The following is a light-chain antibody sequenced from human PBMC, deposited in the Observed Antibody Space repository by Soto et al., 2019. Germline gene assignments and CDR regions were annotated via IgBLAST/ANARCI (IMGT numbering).Light chain of an antibody. Sequence: DIQITQSTSSLSASVGDRVTITCRASQSISSYLNWYQQKPGKAPKLLIYAASSLQSGVPSRFSGSGSGTDFTLTISSLQPEDFATYYCQQSYSTPMYTFGQGTKLEIK. CDR2: AAS. J-gene: IGKJ2*01. CDR3: QQSYSTPMYT. V-gene: IGKV1-39*01. CDR1: QSISSY.